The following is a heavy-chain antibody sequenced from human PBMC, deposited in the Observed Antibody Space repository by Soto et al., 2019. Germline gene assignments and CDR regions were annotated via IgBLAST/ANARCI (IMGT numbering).Heavy chain of an antibody. J-gene: IGHJ5*02. Sequence: EVQLVESGGGLVQPGRSLRLSCAASGFTFDDYAMHWVRQAPGKGLEWVSGISWNSGSIGYADSVKGRFTISRDNAKNSLYLQMNSLRAEDTALYYCEKVPIGHAGWFDPWGQGTLVTVSS. V-gene: IGHV3-9*01. CDR1: GFTFDDYA. CDR3: EKVPIGHAGWFDP. CDR2: ISWNSGSI. D-gene: IGHD2-15*01.